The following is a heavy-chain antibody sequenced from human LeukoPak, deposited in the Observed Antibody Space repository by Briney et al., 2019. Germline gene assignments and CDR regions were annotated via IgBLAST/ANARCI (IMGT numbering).Heavy chain of an antibody. J-gene: IGHJ6*03. CDR2: INRSGRI. CDR3: ARGRQEVSMIVVVMTAVSYYLDV. CDR1: GGSFSGYY. Sequence: SETLSLTCAVYGGSFSGYYWTWIRQAPGKGLEWVGEINRSGRISYNPSPTSRFTISVDALKNQSSLNLSSLTAAVTAVYYCARGRQEVSMIVVVMTAVSYYLDVWGKGTTVTVS. D-gene: IGHD3-22*01. V-gene: IGHV4-34*01.